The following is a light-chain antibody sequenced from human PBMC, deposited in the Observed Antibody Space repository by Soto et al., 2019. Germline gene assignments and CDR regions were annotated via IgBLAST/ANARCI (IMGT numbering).Light chain of an antibody. CDR1: QSVNSK. J-gene: IGKJ2*01. CDR2: GAS. V-gene: IGKV3-15*01. CDR3: QQYDDWPGYT. Sequence: EMVMTQSPVTLSVSPGERATLSCRASQSVNSKLAWYQQKPGPAPRLLIYGASTRAAGIPDRFSGSGSGTDFTLTISSLQSEDFAVYYCQQYDDWPGYTFGQGTKLEIK.